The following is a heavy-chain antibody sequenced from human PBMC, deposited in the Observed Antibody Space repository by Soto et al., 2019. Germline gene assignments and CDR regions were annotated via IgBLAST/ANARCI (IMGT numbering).Heavy chain of an antibody. Sequence: QVQLQESGPGLVKPSQTLSLTCTVSGGSISSGGYYWSWIRQHPGKGLEWIGYIYYSGSTYYNPSLKSRVTISVDTSKNQFSLKLSSVTAADTAVYYCARDRSGYCSGGSCYSTWYFDLWGRGTLVTVSS. CDR1: GGSISSGGYY. V-gene: IGHV4-31*03. J-gene: IGHJ2*01. CDR3: ARDRSGYCSGGSCYSTWYFDL. CDR2: IYYSGST. D-gene: IGHD2-15*01.